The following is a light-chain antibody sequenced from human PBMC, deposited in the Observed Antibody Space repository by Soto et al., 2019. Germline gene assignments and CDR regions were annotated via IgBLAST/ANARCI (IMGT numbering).Light chain of an antibody. Sequence: DIQMTQSPSTLSACVGDRVTITCRASQSISSWLAWYQQKPGKAPKLLIYDASSLESGVPSRFSGSGSGTEFTLTISSLQPDDFATYYCQQYNSIGLTFGGGTKVEIK. CDR3: QQYNSIGLT. V-gene: IGKV1-5*01. J-gene: IGKJ4*01. CDR2: DAS. CDR1: QSISSW.